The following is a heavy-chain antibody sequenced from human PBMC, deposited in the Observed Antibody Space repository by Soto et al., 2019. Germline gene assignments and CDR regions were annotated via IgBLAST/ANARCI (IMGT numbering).Heavy chain of an antibody. V-gene: IGHV3-23*01. Sequence: SLRLSCAASGFTFSSYAMSWVRQAPGKGLEWVSAISGSGGSTYYADSVKGRFTISRDNSKNTLYLQMNSLRAEDTAVYYCAALAAGFSYYYYGMDVWGQGTTVTVSS. CDR3: AALAAGFSYYYYGMDV. D-gene: IGHD6-13*01. J-gene: IGHJ6*02. CDR1: GFTFSSYA. CDR2: ISGSGGST.